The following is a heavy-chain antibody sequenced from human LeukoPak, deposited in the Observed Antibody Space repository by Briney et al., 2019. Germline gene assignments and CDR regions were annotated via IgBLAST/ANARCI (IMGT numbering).Heavy chain of an antibody. CDR1: GYTFTSYG. J-gene: IGHJ3*02. CDR2: IIPSFGTA. D-gene: IGHD1-1*01. V-gene: IGHV1-69*13. Sequence: SVKVSCKASGYTFTSYGISWVRQAPGQGLEWMGGIIPSFGTANYAQKFQGRVTITADESTSTAYMELSSLRSEDTAVYYCARDGRLERRRDDAFDIWGQGTMVTVSS. CDR3: ARDGRLERRRDDAFDI.